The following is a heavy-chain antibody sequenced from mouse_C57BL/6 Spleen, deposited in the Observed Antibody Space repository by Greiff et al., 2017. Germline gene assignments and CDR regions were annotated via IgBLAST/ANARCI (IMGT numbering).Heavy chain of an antibody. V-gene: IGHV1-80*01. Sequence: VKLMESGAELVKPGASVKISCKASGYAFSSYWMNWVKQRPGKGLEWIGQIYPGDGDTNYNGKFKGKATLTADKSSSTAYMQLSSLTSEDSAVYFCARCEEGNTWFAYWGQGTLVTVSA. CDR2: IYPGDGDT. CDR1: GYAFSSYW. J-gene: IGHJ3*01. D-gene: IGHD2-1*01. CDR3: ARCEEGNTWFAY.